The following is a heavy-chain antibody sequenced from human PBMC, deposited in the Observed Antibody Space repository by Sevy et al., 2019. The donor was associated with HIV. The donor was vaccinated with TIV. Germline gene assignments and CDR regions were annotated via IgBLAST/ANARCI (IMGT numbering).Heavy chain of an antibody. Sequence: GESLKISCQGSGYSFTSYWIGWVRQMPGKGLEWMGIIYPGDSDTRYSPSFQGQVTISADKSISTAYLQWSSLKASDTAMYYCARLLYYYDSSGYYRVIFDYWGQGTLVTVSS. V-gene: IGHV5-51*01. D-gene: IGHD3-22*01. J-gene: IGHJ4*02. CDR3: ARLLYYYDSSGYYRVIFDY. CDR1: GYSFTSYW. CDR2: IYPGDSDT.